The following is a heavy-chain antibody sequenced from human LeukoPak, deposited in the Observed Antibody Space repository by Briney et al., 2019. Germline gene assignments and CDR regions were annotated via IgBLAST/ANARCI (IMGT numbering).Heavy chain of an antibody. CDR2: FYYGGST. J-gene: IGHJ4*01. CDR3: AARAVAGTSEGY. D-gene: IGHD6-19*01. Sequence: PSETLSLTCTVSVASISSGAYSWGWVRQPPGKGLEWIGSFYYGGSTSYNASLKTRVNISVDTHKNQLSLRLNSVTAADTSVYYCAARAVAGTSEGYWGQGSLIIVSS. CDR1: VASISSGAYS. V-gene: IGHV4-39*01.